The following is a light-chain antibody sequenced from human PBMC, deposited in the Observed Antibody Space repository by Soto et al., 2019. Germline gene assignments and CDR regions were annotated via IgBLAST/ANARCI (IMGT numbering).Light chain of an antibody. CDR3: SSYTSSSHVV. CDR2: DVS. Sequence: ALTQPASVSGSPGQSITISCTGTSSDVGGYNYVSWYQQHPGKAPKLMIYDVSNRPSGVSNRFSGSKSGNTASLTISGLQAEDEADYYCSSYTSSSHVVFGGGTKVTVL. V-gene: IGLV2-14*01. CDR1: SSDVGGYNY. J-gene: IGLJ2*01.